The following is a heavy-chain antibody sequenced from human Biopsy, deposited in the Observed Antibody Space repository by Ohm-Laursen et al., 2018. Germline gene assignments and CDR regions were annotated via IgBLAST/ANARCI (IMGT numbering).Heavy chain of an antibody. CDR2: ISGSGGST. D-gene: IGHD5-24*01. Sequence: SLRLSCAATGFYFSNYAMSWVRQAPGKGLEWVSGISGSGGSTYYADSVKGRSTISRDDAKNSLYLQMNSLRVEDTAVYYCARWDYWGQGTLVTVSS. CDR1: GFYFSNYA. V-gene: IGHV3-23*01. J-gene: IGHJ4*02. CDR3: ARWDY.